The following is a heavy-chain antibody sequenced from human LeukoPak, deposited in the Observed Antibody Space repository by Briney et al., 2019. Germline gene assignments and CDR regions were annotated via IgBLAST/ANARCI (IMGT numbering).Heavy chain of an antibody. CDR1: GYSISSGYY. Sequence: ASETLSLTCAVSGYSISSGYYWGWIRQPPGKGLEWIGEINHSGSTNYNPSLKSRVTISVDTSKNQFSLKLSSVTAADTAVYYCARDYYDSSGSFDYWGQGTLVTVSS. CDR3: ARDYYDSSGSFDY. J-gene: IGHJ4*02. V-gene: IGHV4-38-2*02. D-gene: IGHD3-22*01. CDR2: INHSGST.